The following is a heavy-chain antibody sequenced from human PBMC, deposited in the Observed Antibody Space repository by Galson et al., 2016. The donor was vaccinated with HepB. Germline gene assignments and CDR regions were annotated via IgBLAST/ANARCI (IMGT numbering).Heavy chain of an antibody. CDR2: INNIGGST. CDR1: EFTLTNFY. CDR3: AKWWYNSNSAIDAFDM. J-gene: IGHJ3*02. D-gene: IGHD6-19*01. V-gene: IGHV3-23*01. Sequence: SLRLSCAASEFTLTNFYMSWVRQAPGKGLEWVSGINNIGGSTYFADSVKGRFTISRDNSKNTLYLQMNSLRAEETAVYYCAKWWYNSNSAIDAFDMWGQGTMVTVSS.